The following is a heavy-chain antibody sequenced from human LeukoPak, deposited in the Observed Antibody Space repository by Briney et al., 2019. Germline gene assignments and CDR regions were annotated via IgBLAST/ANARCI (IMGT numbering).Heavy chain of an antibody. CDR2: ITSNGDTT. Sequence: GGSLRLSCSASGFTFSSYAMHWVRQAPGKGLEYVSSITSNGDTTYYTDSVKGRFTLSRDNSKNTLSLQMNSLRAEDTAVYYCAKDRWRSGGSGGGDYWGQGTLVTVSS. CDR1: GFTFSSYA. D-gene: IGHD2-15*01. V-gene: IGHV3-64*04. J-gene: IGHJ4*02. CDR3: AKDRWRSGGSGGGDY.